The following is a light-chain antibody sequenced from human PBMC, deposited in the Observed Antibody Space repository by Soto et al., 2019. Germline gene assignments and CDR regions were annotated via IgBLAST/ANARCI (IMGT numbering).Light chain of an antibody. CDR3: QQSYSTPLT. Sequence: IQMTQSPSSLSASVGDRVTITCRASQSISNYLTWYQQKPVTAPKFLIYAASSLQSGVPSRFSGRVAGTDFTLTIRSLQPEDFASYYCQQSYSTPLTFGGGTKVEIK. CDR1: QSISNY. J-gene: IGKJ4*01. CDR2: AAS. V-gene: IGKV1-39*01.